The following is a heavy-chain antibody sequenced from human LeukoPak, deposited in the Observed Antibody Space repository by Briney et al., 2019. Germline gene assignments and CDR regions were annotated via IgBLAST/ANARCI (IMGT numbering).Heavy chain of an antibody. V-gene: IGHV4-34*01. Sequence: PSETLSLTCAVYGGSFSGYYWSWIRQPPGKGLEWIGEINHSGSTNYNPSLKSRVTISVDTSKNQFSLKLSSVTAADTALYYCARHLIRARYMDVWGKGTTVTISS. CDR2: INHSGST. CDR1: GGSFSGYY. D-gene: IGHD6-6*01. CDR3: ARHLIRARYMDV. J-gene: IGHJ6*03.